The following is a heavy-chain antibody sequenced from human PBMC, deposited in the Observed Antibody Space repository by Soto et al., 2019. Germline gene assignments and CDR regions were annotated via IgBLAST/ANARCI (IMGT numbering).Heavy chain of an antibody. D-gene: IGHD3-16*01. CDR2: ISGSGGST. CDR3: AKDLTFPGIYDY. CDR1: GFTFSSYA. Sequence: GESLKISCAASGFTFSSYAMSWVRQAPGKGLEWVSAISGSGGSTYYADSVKGRFTISRDNSKNTLYLQMNSLRAEDTAVYYCAKDLTFPGIYDYWGQGTLVTVSS. V-gene: IGHV3-23*01. J-gene: IGHJ4*02.